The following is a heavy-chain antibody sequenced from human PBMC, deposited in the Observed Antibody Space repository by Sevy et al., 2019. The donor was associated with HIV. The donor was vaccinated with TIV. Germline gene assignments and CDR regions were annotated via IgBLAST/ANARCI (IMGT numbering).Heavy chain of an antibody. CDR2: ISGSGGST. D-gene: IGHD2-15*01. J-gene: IGHJ6*02. Sequence: GGSLRLSCAASGFTFSSYAMSWVRQAPGKGLEWVSAISGSGGSTYYADSVKGRFTISRDNSKNTLYLQMNSLRAGDTAVYYCAKDIVVVVAAHDGMDVWGQGTTVTVSS. CDR1: GFTFSSYA. V-gene: IGHV3-23*01. CDR3: AKDIVVVVAAHDGMDV.